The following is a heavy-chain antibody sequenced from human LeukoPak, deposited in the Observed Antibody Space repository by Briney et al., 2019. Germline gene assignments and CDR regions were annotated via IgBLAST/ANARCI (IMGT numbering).Heavy chain of an antibody. Sequence: SETLSLTCAVYGGSFNDYYWSWIRQPPGKGLEWIGEIHPGGTSSYNVSLKSRLTVSVDTSKNQFSLKLTSVTAADTAVYYCARGRDAYKGGNYWGQGTLVTVSS. V-gene: IGHV4-34*01. CDR1: GGSFNDYY. CDR3: ARGRDAYKGGNY. D-gene: IGHD5-24*01. CDR2: IHPGGTS. J-gene: IGHJ4*02.